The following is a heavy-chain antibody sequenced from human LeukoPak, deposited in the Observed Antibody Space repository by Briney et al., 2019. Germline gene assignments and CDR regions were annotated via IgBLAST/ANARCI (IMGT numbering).Heavy chain of an antibody. CDR3: ARDGYRSPYYYYGMDV. V-gene: IGHV1-18*01. Sequence: ASVKVPCKASGYTFTSYGISWVRQAPGQGLEWMGWISAYNGNTNYAQKLQGRVTMTTDTSTSTAYMELRSLRSDDTAVYYCARDGYRSPYYYYGMDVWGQGTTVTVSS. J-gene: IGHJ6*02. D-gene: IGHD5-24*01. CDR2: ISAYNGNT. CDR1: GYTFTSYG.